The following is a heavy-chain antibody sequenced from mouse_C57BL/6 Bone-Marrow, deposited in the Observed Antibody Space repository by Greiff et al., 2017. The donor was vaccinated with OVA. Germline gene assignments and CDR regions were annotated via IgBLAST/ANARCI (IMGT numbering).Heavy chain of an antibody. J-gene: IGHJ4*01. Sequence: QVQLQQPGAELVMPGASVKLSCKASGYTFTSYWMHWVKQRPGQGLEWIGEIDPSDSYTNYNQKFKGKSTLTVDKSSSTAYMQLSSLTSEDSAVYYCASTVVEDYYAMDYWGQGTSVTVSS. CDR3: ASTVVEDYYAMDY. V-gene: IGHV1-69*01. CDR2: IDPSDSYT. D-gene: IGHD1-1*01. CDR1: GYTFTSYW.